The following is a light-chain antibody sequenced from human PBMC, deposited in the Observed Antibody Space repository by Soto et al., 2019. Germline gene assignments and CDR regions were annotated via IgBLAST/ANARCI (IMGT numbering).Light chain of an antibody. J-gene: IGLJ3*02. CDR2: TTN. Sequence: QAVVTQEPSFSVSPGGTVTPTCGLSSGSVSPSYYPGWFQQTPGQAPRALIYTTNTRSSGVPDRFSGSILGNKAALTITGAQADDESDYYCVLYMGSGIWVFGGGTKLTVL. V-gene: IGLV8-61*01. CDR3: VLYMGSGIWV. CDR1: SGSVSPSYY.